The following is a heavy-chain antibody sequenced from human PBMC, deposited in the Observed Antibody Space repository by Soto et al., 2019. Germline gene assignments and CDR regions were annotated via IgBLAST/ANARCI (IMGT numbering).Heavy chain of an antibody. Sequence: PGGSLRLSCAASGFTFSSYAMSWVRQAPGKGLEWVSAISGSGGSTYYADSVKGRFTISRDNSKNTLYLQMNSLRAEDTAVYYCAKARSRGLVVVTDYWGHGTLLTVST. CDR1: GFTFSSYA. J-gene: IGHJ4*01. V-gene: IGHV3-23*01. CDR2: ISGSGGST. CDR3: AKARSRGLVVVTDY. D-gene: IGHD2-15*01.